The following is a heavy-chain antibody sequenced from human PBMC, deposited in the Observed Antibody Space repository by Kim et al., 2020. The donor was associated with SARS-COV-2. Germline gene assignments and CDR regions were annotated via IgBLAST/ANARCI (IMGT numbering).Heavy chain of an antibody. V-gene: IGHV4-34*01. D-gene: IGHD2-15*01. CDR2: GST. J-gene: IGHJ4*02. CDR3: ARGPNIFGY. Sequence: GSTNYNPSLKSRVTISVDTSKNQFSLKLSSVTAADTAVYYCARGPNIFGYWGQGTLVTVSS.